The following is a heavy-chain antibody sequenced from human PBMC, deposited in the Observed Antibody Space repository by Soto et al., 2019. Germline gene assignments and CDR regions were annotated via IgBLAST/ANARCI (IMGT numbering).Heavy chain of an antibody. V-gene: IGHV3-48*03. CDR2: IGRSGTTT. CDR1: GLTFTNYE. D-gene: IGHD3-10*01. J-gene: IGHJ3*01. CDR3: ATTSGGGGAFDS. Sequence: SLRLSCAASGLTFTNYEMNWVRQAPGKGLEWVSYIGRSGTTTYYADSLKGRFTISRDNAKNSLYLQMNSLRAEDTAVYYCATTSGGGGAFDSWGQGTMVTVSS.